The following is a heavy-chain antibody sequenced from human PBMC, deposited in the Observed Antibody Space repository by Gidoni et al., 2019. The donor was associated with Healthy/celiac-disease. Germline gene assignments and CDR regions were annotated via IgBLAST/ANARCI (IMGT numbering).Heavy chain of an antibody. Sequence: QLQLQQWGAGLLTPSETLSLTCAVYGGSFCGYYWSWIRPPPGKGLEWIGEINHRGSTNYNPALKSRVTISVDTSKNQFSLKLSSGTAEETAVYYCERGRSGINGYFDYWGQGTLVTVSS. CDR3: ERGRSGINGYFDY. V-gene: IGHV4-34*01. CDR1: GGSFCGYY. CDR2: INHRGST. J-gene: IGHJ4*02. D-gene: IGHD3-10*01.